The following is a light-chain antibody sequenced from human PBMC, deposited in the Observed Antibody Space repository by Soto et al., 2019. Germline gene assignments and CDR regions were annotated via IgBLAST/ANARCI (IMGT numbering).Light chain of an antibody. Sequence: EIVMTQSPATLSVSPGERATLSCRASQSVSSNLAWYQQKPGQAPRLLIYGASTRATGIPARFSGSASGTEFTLTISSLQSEEFAVYYCQQYNNWPPTWTFGQGTKVEI. CDR2: GAS. V-gene: IGKV3-15*01. J-gene: IGKJ1*01. CDR1: QSVSSN. CDR3: QQYNNWPPTWT.